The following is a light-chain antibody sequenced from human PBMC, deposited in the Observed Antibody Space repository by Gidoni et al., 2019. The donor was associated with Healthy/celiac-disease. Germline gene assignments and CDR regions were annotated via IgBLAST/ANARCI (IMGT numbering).Light chain of an antibody. J-gene: IGLJ3*02. CDR3: AAWDDSLNGLV. CDR2: SNN. Sequence: QSVLTQPPPASGTPGQRVTISCSGSSSNIGSNTVNWYQQLPGTAPKLLSYSNNQRPSGVPDRFSGSKSGTSASLAISGLQSEDEADYYCAAWDDSLNGLVFGGGTKLTVL. V-gene: IGLV1-44*01. CDR1: SSNIGSNT.